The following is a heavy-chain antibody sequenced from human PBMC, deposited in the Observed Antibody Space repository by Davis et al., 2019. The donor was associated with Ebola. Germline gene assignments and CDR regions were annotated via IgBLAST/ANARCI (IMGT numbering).Heavy chain of an antibody. Sequence: GESLKISCNGSGYSFTNSWIGTLRQMSGKGLEWMGNIYPGDSDTRYSPSFQGQVTISADKSISTAYLQWSSLKASDTAMYYCARPGGRIAAAGRDYYGMDVWGQGTTVAVSS. CDR2: IYPGDSDT. CDR1: GYSFTNSW. CDR3: ARPGGRIAAAGRDYYGMDV. J-gene: IGHJ6*02. D-gene: IGHD6-13*01. V-gene: IGHV5-51*01.